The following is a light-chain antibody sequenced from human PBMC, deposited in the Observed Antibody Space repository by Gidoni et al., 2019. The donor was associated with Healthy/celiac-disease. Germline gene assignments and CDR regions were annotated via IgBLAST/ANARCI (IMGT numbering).Light chain of an antibody. CDR1: QSVSSY. CDR3: QRRSNLIT. Sequence: DIVLTQSPATLSLSPGERATLSCRASQSVSSYLAWYQQKPGQAPRLLIYDASNRATGIPARFSGSGSGTAFTLTISSLEPEDFAVYYCQRRSNLITFGQGTRLEIK. V-gene: IGKV3-11*01. J-gene: IGKJ5*01. CDR2: DAS.